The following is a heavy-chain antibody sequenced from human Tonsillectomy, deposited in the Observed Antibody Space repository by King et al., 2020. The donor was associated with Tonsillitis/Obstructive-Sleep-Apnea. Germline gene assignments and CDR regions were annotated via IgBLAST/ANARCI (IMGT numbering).Heavy chain of an antibody. Sequence: VQLVESGGGVVQPGRSLRLSCAASGFTFSSYAMYCVRQAPGKGLEWVAIISYDGSNKYYADSVKGRFTISRDNSKNTLYLQLNSLRAEDTAVYYCARDSLGHYFDYWGQGTLVTVSS. V-gene: IGHV3-30*04. CDR2: ISYDGSNK. CDR3: ARDSLGHYFDY. D-gene: IGHD3-16*01. J-gene: IGHJ4*02. CDR1: GFTFSSYA.